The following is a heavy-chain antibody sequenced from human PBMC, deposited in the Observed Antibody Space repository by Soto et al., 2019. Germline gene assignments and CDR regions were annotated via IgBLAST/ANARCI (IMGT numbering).Heavy chain of an antibody. D-gene: IGHD2-15*01. J-gene: IGHJ3*02. V-gene: IGHV2-26*01. Sequence: QVTLKESGPVLVKPTETLTLTCTVSGFSLSNARMGVSWIRQPPGKALEWLAHIFSNDEKSYSTSLKSRLTISKDPSKSQVVHTMTNMDPVDTATYYCARMLYCSGGSCYSADDAFDIWGQGTMVTVSS. CDR3: ARMLYCSGGSCYSADDAFDI. CDR1: GFSLSNARMG. CDR2: IFSNDEK.